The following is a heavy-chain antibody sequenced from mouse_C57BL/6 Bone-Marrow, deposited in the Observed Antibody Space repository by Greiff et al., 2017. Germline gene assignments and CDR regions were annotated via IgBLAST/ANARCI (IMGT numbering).Heavy chain of an antibody. D-gene: IGHD1-1*01. CDR3: ARGGLLYFDY. Sequence: VQLQQPGAELVMPGASVKLSCKASGYTFTSYWMHWVKQRPGQGLEWIGEIDPSDSYTNYNQKFKGKSTLTVDKSSSTAYMQFSSLTSEDSAVYYCARGGLLYFDYWGQGTTLTVSS. J-gene: IGHJ2*01. V-gene: IGHV1-69*01. CDR1: GYTFTSYW. CDR2: IDPSDSYT.